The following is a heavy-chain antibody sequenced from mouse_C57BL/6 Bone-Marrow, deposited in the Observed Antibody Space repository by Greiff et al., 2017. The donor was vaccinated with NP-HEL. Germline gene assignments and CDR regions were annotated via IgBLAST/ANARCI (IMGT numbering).Heavy chain of an antibody. CDR1: GYTFTSYW. CDR3: AGDYRRWFAY. CDR2: IHPNSGST. Sequence: QVQLQQPGAELVKPGASVKLSCTASGYTFTSYWMHWVKQRPGQGLEWIGMIHPNSGSTNYNEKFKSKATLTVDTSSSTAYMQLSSLTSEDSAVYYCAGDYRRWFAYWGQGTLVTVSA. V-gene: IGHV1-64*01. J-gene: IGHJ3*01. D-gene: IGHD2-13*01.